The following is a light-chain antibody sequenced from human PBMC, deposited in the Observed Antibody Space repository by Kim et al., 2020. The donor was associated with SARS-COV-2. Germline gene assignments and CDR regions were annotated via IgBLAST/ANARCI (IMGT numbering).Light chain of an antibody. CDR3: CSYAGSYTNWV. J-gene: IGLJ3*02. V-gene: IGLV2-11*01. Sequence: QSVLTQPASVSGSPGQSITISCTGTGSDVGGYNYVSWYQQHPGKAPKLIIYDVSKRPSGVPDRFSGSKSGNTASLTISGLQAEDEADYYCCSYAGSYTNWVFGGGTQLTVL. CDR2: DVS. CDR1: GSDVGGYNY.